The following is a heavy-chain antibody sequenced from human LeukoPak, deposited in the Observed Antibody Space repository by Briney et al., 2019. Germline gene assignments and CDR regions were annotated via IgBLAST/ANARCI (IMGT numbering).Heavy chain of an antibody. Sequence: HLGGSLRLSCAASGFTFSNHGMNWVRQAPGKGLEWLSGVSPPGGGTYYADSVKGRFTISRDDSKNTLSLQMNSLRVEDTAVYYCARGETSWTLPNDYWGQGTLVTVSS. CDR1: GFTFSNHG. V-gene: IGHV3-23*01. D-gene: IGHD2-2*01. CDR2: VSPPGGGT. CDR3: ARGETSWTLPNDY. J-gene: IGHJ4*02.